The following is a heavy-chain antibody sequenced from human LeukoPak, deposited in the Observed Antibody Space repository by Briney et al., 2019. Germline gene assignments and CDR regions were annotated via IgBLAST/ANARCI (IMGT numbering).Heavy chain of an antibody. CDR2: INPSGGST. CDR3: ARTDHYGGNLQLFDY. CDR1: GYTFTSYY. J-gene: IGHJ4*02. V-gene: IGHV1-46*01. D-gene: IGHD4-23*01. Sequence: ASVKVSCKASGYTFTSYYMHWVRQAPGQGLEWMGIINPSGGSTSYAQKFQGRVNMTRDTSTDTVYRELSSLRSEDTAVYYCARTDHYGGNLQLFDYCGQGTLVTVSS.